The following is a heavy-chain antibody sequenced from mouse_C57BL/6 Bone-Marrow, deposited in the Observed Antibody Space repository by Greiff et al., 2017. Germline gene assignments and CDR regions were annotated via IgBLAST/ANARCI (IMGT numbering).Heavy chain of an antibody. D-gene: IGHD2-4*01. V-gene: IGHV1-4*01. J-gene: IGHJ3*01. Sequence: QVQLQQSGAELARPGASVKMSCKASGYTFTSYTMHWVKQRPGQGLEWIGYINPSSGYTKYNQKFKDKATLTADKSSSTAYMQLSSLTSEDYAVYYCAGGGDYDYDGGDWGQGTLVTVSA. CDR3: AGGGDYDYDGGD. CDR1: GYTFTSYT. CDR2: INPSSGYT.